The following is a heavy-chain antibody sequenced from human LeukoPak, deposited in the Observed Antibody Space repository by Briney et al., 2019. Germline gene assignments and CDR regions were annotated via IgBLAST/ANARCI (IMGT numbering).Heavy chain of an antibody. CDR3: AHSTGYCSSTSCYTLDY. V-gene: IGHV2-5*01. Sequence: SGPTLVKPTQTLTLTCTFSGFSLSTSGVGVGWIRQPPGEALEWLALIYWNDDKRYSPSLKSRLTITKDTSKNQVVLTMTNMDPVDTATYYCAHSTGYCSSTSCYTLDYWGQGTLVTVSS. D-gene: IGHD2-2*02. J-gene: IGHJ4*02. CDR2: IYWNDDK. CDR1: GFSLSTSGVG.